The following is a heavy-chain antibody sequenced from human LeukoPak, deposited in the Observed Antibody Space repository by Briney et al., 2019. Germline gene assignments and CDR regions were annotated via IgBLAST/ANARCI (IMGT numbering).Heavy chain of an antibody. Sequence: PSETLSLTCTVSGGSISSGSYDWSWIRQPAGKGLEWIGRIYTSGSTNYNPSLKSRVTISVDTSKNQFSLKLSSVTAADTAVYYCATSNYDFWSGYYSSWGQGTLVTVSS. CDR3: ATSNYDFWSGYYSS. CDR2: IYTSGST. D-gene: IGHD3-3*01. CDR1: GGSISSGSYD. V-gene: IGHV4-61*02. J-gene: IGHJ4*02.